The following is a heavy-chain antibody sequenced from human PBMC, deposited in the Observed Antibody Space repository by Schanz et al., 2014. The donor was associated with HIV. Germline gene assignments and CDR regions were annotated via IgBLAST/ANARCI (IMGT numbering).Heavy chain of an antibody. CDR3: AKPEYDSSGNSQSHFDY. CDR1: GFTFSGFA. CDR2: ISESGGRT. D-gene: IGHD3-22*01. J-gene: IGHJ4*02. V-gene: IGHV3-23*01. Sequence: EVQLLESGGGLVQPGGSLRLSCAASGFTFSGFAMSWVRQAPGKGLEWVSSISESGGRTYYADSVNGRFTISRDNSKNTLYLQMTTLRTEDTAVYYCAKPEYDSSGNSQSHFDYWGQGTLVTVSS.